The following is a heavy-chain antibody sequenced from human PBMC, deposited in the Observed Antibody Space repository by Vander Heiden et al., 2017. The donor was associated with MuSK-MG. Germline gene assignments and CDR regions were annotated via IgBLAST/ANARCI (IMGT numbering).Heavy chain of an antibody. Sequence: QVQLQESGPGLVKPSQTLSLTCTVSGDSISSGGYYWSWLRQLPGKGLEWIGYIYYSGSTYYNPSLESRLTISVDTSKNQFSLKLRSVSAADTAVYYCARAGDPYAYSYGYVEYWGQGTLVTVSS. D-gene: IGHD5-18*01. CDR1: GDSISSGGYY. CDR2: IYYSGST. J-gene: IGHJ4*02. V-gene: IGHV4-31*03. CDR3: ARAGDPYAYSYGYVEY.